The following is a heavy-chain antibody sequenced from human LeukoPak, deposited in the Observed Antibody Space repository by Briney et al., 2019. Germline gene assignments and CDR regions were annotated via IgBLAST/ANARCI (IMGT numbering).Heavy chain of an antibody. CDR3: ARTYYYDSSGSPGGY. D-gene: IGHD3-22*01. CDR1: GYTFTGYY. Sequence: ASVKVSCKASGYTFTGYYMHWVRQAPGQGLEWMGWINPNSGGTNYAQKFQGRVTMTRDTSISTAYMELSSLRSEDTAVYYCARTYYYDSSGSPGGYWGQGTLVTVSS. CDR2: INPNSGGT. V-gene: IGHV1-2*02. J-gene: IGHJ4*02.